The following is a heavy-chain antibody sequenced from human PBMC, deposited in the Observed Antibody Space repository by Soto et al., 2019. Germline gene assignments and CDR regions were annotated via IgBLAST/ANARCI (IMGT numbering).Heavy chain of an antibody. D-gene: IGHD5-18*01. J-gene: IGHJ5*02. CDR3: AREVQLWLPGPRVNWFDP. CDR1: GGSISSGDYY. Sequence: PSETLSLTCTVSGGSISSGDYYWSWIRQPPGKGLEWIGYIYYSGSTYYNPSLKSRVTISVDTSKNQFSLKLSSVTAADTAVYYCAREVQLWLPGPRVNWFDPWGQGTLVTVSS. CDR2: IYYSGST. V-gene: IGHV4-30-4*01.